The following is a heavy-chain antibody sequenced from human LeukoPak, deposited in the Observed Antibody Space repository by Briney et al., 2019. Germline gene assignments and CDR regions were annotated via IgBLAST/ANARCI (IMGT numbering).Heavy chain of an antibody. J-gene: IGHJ4*02. CDR1: GGFISSYY. CDR3: ARYEAVAGVFDY. Sequence: SETLSLTCTVSGGFISSYYWSWIRQPPGKGLEWIGYIYYSGSTNYKPSVKSRVTISVDTSKNQFSLKLSSVTAADTAVYYCARYEAVAGVFDYWGQGTLVTVSS. V-gene: IGHV4-59*08. CDR2: IYYSGST. D-gene: IGHD6-19*01.